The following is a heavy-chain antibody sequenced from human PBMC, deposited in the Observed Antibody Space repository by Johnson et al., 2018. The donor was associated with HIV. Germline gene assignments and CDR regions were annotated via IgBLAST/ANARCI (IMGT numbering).Heavy chain of an antibody. Sequence: QVQLVESGGGVVQPGRSLRLSCSASGFTFSSYAMHWVRQAPGKGLEWVACISYDGSNKYYADSVKGRFTISRDNSKNTLYLQMNSLRAEDTAVYYCAKGPTLQLCTSSDAFDIWGQGTMVTVSS. CDR2: ISYDGSNK. CDR3: AKGPTLQLCTSSDAFDI. J-gene: IGHJ3*02. V-gene: IGHV3-30*04. CDR1: GFTFSSYA. D-gene: IGHD5-18*01.